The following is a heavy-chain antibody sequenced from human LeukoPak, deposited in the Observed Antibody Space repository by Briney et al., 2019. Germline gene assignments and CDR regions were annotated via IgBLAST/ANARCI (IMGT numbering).Heavy chain of an antibody. D-gene: IGHD1-26*01. CDR1: GYSISSGYY. Sequence: SETLSLTCAVSGYSISSGYYWGWIRPPPGKGLEWIGSIYRSGSTYYNPSLKSRVTISVDTSKNQFSLKLSSVTAADTAVYYCARGEQSGSFSDYWGQGTLVTVSS. CDR2: IYRSGST. V-gene: IGHV4-38-2*01. CDR3: ARGEQSGSFSDY. J-gene: IGHJ4*02.